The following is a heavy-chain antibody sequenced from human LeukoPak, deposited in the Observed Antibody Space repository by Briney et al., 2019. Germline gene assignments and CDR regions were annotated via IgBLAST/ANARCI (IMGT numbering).Heavy chain of an antibody. D-gene: IGHD3-10*01. J-gene: IGHJ5*02. CDR2: INPSGGST. V-gene: IGHV1-46*01. CDR1: GYTFTSYY. CDR3: ARAGVRGVMRIFNWFDP. Sequence: ASVRVSCTASGYTFTSYYMHWVRQAPGQGLEWMGIINPSGGSTSYAQKFQGRVTMTRDTSTSTVYMELSSLRSEDTAVYYCARAGVRGVMRIFNWFDPWGQGTLVTVSS.